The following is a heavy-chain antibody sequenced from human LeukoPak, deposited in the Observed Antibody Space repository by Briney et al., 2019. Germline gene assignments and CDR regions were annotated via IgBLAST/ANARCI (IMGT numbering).Heavy chain of an antibody. CDR2: IIPIFGTA. CDR1: GGTFSSYA. Sequence: ASVTVSCKASGGTFSSYAISWVRQAPGQGLEWMGGIIPIFGTANYAQKFQGRVTITADESTSTAYMELSSLRSEDTAVYYCATSLSGVAAGYYYGMDVWGHGTTVTVSS. CDR3: ATSLSGVAAGYYYGMDV. D-gene: IGHD3-10*02. J-gene: IGHJ6*02. V-gene: IGHV1-69*13.